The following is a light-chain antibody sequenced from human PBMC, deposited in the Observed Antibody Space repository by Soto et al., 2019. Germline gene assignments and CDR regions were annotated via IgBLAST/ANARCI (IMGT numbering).Light chain of an antibody. CDR1: QSFRGL. J-gene: IGKJ5*01. V-gene: IGKV3-11*01. Sequence: EFVLTQSPVTLSLSPGERATLSCRASQSFRGLLAWYQQKPGQAPRLLIYDAYNRATGIPPRFSGSGSGTDFTLTISSLEPEDSAVYYCQQRHMRPITFGQGTRLEIK. CDR2: DAY. CDR3: QQRHMRPIT.